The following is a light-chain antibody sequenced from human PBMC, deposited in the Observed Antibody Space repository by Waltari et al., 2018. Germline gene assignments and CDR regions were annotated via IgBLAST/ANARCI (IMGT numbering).Light chain of an antibody. CDR2: DAS. CDR1: RDINNY. Sequence: DIQMTQSPSSLSASVGDRVTITCQASRDINNYLNWYQQKPGKAPKLLSYDASTLETGVPSRFSGSGSGTDFVFTISRLQPEDIATYYCQHYDGVPPWTFGQGTRVDFK. J-gene: IGKJ1*01. CDR3: QHYDGVPPWT. V-gene: IGKV1-33*01.